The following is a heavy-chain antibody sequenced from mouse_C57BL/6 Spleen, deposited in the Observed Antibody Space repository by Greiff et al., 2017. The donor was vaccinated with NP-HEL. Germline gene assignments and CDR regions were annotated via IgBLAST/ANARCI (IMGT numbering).Heavy chain of an antibody. CDR1: GYTFTDYY. J-gene: IGHJ4*01. V-gene: IGHV1-26*01. D-gene: IGHD2-4*01. Sequence: EVQLQQSGPELVKPGASVKISCKASGYTFTDYYMNWVKQSHGKSLEWIGDINPNNGGTSYNQKFKGKATLTVDKSSSTAYMELRSLTSEYSAVYYCARGWNYDYDERYYYAMDYWGQGTSVTVSS. CDR2: INPNNGGT. CDR3: ARGWNYDYDERYYYAMDY.